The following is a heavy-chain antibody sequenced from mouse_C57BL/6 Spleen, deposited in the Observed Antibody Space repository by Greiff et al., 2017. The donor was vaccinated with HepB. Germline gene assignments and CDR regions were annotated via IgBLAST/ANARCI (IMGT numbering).Heavy chain of an antibody. J-gene: IGHJ3*01. Sequence: VQLQQSGPELVKPGASVKIPCKASGYTFTDYNMDWVKQSHGKSLEWIGDINPNNGGTIYNQKFKGKATLTVDKSSSTAYMELRSLTSEDTAVYYCARGASTMITTAFAYWGQGTLVTVSA. CDR1: GYTFTDYN. D-gene: IGHD2-4*01. V-gene: IGHV1-18*01. CDR2: INPNNGGT. CDR3: ARGASTMITTAFAY.